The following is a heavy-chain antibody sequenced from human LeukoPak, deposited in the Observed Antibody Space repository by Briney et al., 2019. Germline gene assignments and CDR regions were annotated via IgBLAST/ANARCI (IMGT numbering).Heavy chain of an antibody. CDR2: KNPNSGNS. J-gene: IGHJ4*02. CDR3: AREGLDY. V-gene: IGHV1-8*01. CDR1: GYTFTNYD. Sequence: ASVKVSCKASGYTFTNYDINWVRQATGQGLEWMGYKNPNSGNSAYAQKFQGRVTITTDASITTAYMELSGLKSEDTALYYCAREGLDYWGQGTLVTVSS.